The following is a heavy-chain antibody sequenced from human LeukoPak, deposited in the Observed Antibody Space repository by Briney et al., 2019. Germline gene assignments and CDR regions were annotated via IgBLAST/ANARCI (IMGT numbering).Heavy chain of an antibody. CDR1: GGSISSSSYY. CDR2: IFYSGST. D-gene: IGHD5-12*01. Sequence: ASETLSLTCTVSGGSISSSSYYWGWIRQPPGKGLEWIGTIFYSGSTYYNPSLKSRVTISVDTSKNQFSLKLSSVTAADTAVYYCAREWEDIVATGDYYYYYMDVWGKGTTVTISS. V-gene: IGHV4-39*07. CDR3: AREWEDIVATGDYYYYYMDV. J-gene: IGHJ6*03.